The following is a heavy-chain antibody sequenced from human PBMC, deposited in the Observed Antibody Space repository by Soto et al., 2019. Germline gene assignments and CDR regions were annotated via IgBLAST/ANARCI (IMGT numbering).Heavy chain of an antibody. V-gene: IGHV3-73*01. J-gene: IGHJ4*02. CDR1: GFTFSGSA. Sequence: EVQLVESGGGLVQPGESLKLSCAVSGFTFSGSAMHWVRQASGKGLEWVGRIRSKANNYATAYAASVKGRFTISRDDSKNTAYLQMNSLKSEDTAVYYCTRGYGDSVRDYWGQGTLVTVSS. CDR3: TRGYGDSVRDY. D-gene: IGHD4-17*01. CDR2: IRSKANNYAT.